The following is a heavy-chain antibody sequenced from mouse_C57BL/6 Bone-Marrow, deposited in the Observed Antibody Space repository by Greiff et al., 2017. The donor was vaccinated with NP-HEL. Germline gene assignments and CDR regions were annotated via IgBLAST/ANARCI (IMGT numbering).Heavy chain of an antibody. V-gene: IGHV1-26*01. J-gene: IGHJ3*01. Sequence: EVQLQQSGPELVKPGASVKISCKASGYTFTDYYMNWVKQSHGKSLEWIGDINPNNGGTSYNQKFKGKATLTVDKSSSTAYMELRSLTSEDSAVYYCAREAWFAYWGHGTLVTVSA. CDR3: AREAWFAY. CDR2: INPNNGGT. CDR1: GYTFTDYY.